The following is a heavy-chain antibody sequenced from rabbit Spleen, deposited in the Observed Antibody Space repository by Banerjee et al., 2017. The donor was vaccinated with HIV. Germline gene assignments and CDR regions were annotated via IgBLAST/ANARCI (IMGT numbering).Heavy chain of an antibody. CDR2: IYTVSGTP. CDR3: AREPYASSSGYYFSL. J-gene: IGHJ4*01. Sequence: QSLEESGGDLVKPGASLTLTCTASGFSFSTSYYMCWVRQAPGKGLEWIACIYTVSGTPYYASWAKGRFTISKTSSTTVTLQMTSLTAADTATYFCAREPYASSSGYYFSLWGQGTLVTVS. V-gene: IGHV1S40*01. CDR1: GFSFSTSYY. D-gene: IGHD1-1*01.